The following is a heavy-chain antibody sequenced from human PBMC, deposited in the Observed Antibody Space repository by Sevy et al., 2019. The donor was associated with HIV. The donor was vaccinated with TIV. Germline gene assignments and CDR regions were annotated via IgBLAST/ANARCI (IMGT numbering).Heavy chain of an antibody. J-gene: IGHJ6*02. Sequence: SETLSLTCTVSGGSVSSGSYYWSWIRQPPGKGLEWIGYIYYSGSTNYNPSLKSRVTISADTSKNQFSLKLSSVTAADTAVYYCAREGYSSGWYDRGYYYYGMDVWGQGTTVTVSS. CDR2: IYYSGST. CDR3: AREGYSSGWYDRGYYYYGMDV. CDR1: GGSVSSGSYY. V-gene: IGHV4-61*01. D-gene: IGHD6-19*01.